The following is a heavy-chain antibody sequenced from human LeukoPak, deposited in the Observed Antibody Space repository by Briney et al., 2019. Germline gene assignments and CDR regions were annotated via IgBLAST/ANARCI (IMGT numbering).Heavy chain of an antibody. CDR1: GFTFRSYW. Sequence: AGGSLRLSCAAAGFTFRSYWVHWVRQAPGKGLVWVSRINSDGSTTSYADSVKGRFTISRDNAKNTLYLQMNSLRAEDTAVYYCARDHISSSSNFDYWGQGTLVTVSS. CDR3: ARDHISSSSNFDY. D-gene: IGHD6-6*01. CDR2: INSDGSTT. V-gene: IGHV3-74*01. J-gene: IGHJ4*02.